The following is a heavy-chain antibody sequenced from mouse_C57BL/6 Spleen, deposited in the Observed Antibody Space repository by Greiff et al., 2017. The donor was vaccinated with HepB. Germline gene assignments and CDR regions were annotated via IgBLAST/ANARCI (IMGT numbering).Heavy chain of an antibody. CDR3: AGVGDGYLGD. D-gene: IGHD2-3*01. V-gene: IGHV1-63*01. J-gene: IGHJ2*01. Sequence: VQLQQSGAELVRPGTSVKMSCKASGYTFTNYWIGWAKQRPGHGLEWIGDIYPGGGYTNYNEKFKGKATLTADKSSSTAYMQFSSLTSDDSAIYYCAGVGDGYLGDWGQVTTLTVAS. CDR1: GYTFTNYW. CDR2: IYPGGGYT.